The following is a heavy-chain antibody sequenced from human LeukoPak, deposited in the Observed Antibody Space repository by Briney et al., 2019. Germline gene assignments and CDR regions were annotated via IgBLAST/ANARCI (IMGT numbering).Heavy chain of an antibody. J-gene: IGHJ3*02. D-gene: IGHD1-26*01. Sequence: PGGSLRLSCAASGFTFSSYDMHWVRQATGKGLEWVSAIGTAGDTYYPGSVKGRFTISRENAKNSLYLQMNSLRAGDTAVYYCARDRGGSYFDIWGQGTMVTVSS. CDR3: ARDRGGSYFDI. CDR1: GFTFSSYD. CDR2: IGTAGDT. V-gene: IGHV3-13*01.